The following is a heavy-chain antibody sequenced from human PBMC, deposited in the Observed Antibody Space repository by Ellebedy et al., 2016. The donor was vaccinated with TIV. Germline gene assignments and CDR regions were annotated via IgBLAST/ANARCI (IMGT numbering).Heavy chain of an antibody. CDR2: IRSKANNYAT. V-gene: IGHV3-73*01. D-gene: IGHD2-21*02. CDR3: MHLVVVAATGY. J-gene: IGHJ4*02. Sequence: GASLKISCAPSGFTFTASAMHLVRQASGKGLEWVGRIRSKANNYATGYAPSVKGRFTSSRDDSNNTAYLQMNSLKTEDTAVYYCMHLVVVAATGYWGQGTLVTVSS. CDR1: GFTFTASA.